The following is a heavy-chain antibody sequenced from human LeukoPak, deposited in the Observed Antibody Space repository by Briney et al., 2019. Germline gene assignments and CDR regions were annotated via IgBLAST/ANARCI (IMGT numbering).Heavy chain of an antibody. V-gene: IGHV3-66*01. J-gene: IGHJ3*02. CDR1: GFTVSSNY. CDR2: IYSGGST. Sequence: GGSLRLSCAASGFTVSSNYMSWVRQAPGKGLEWVSVIYSGGSTYYADSVKGRFTISRDNSKNTLYLQMGSLRAEDMAVYYCARAGGSGVDAFDIWGQGTMVTVSS. D-gene: IGHD1-26*01. CDR3: ARAGGSGVDAFDI.